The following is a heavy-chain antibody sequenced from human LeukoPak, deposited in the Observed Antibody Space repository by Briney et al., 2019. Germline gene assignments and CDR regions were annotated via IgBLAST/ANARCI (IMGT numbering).Heavy chain of an antibody. Sequence: SETLSLTCAVSGGSISSGSYSRSWIRQPPGKGLEWIGYIYPRGSTYYNPSLKSRVILSLDKSANQFSLKLSSVTAADTGVYYCARGLIAAREYYLDSWGQGTLVTVSS. CDR3: ARGLIAAREYYLDS. CDR2: IYPRGST. V-gene: IGHV4-30-2*01. CDR1: GGSISSGSYS. D-gene: IGHD6-6*01. J-gene: IGHJ4*02.